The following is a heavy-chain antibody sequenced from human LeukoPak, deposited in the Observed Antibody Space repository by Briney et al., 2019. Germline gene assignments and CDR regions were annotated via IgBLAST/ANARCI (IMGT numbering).Heavy chain of an antibody. J-gene: IGHJ4*02. D-gene: IGHD5-24*01. CDR2: IYYSGST. V-gene: IGHV4-31*03. CDR1: GGSISSGGYY. Sequence: SQTLSLTCTVSGGSISSGGYYWSWIRQHPGKGLEWIGYIYYSGSTYYNPSLKSRVTISVDTPKNQFSLKLSSVTAADTAVYYCARVPDGYNLYFDYWGQGTLVTVSS. CDR3: ARVPDGYNLYFDY.